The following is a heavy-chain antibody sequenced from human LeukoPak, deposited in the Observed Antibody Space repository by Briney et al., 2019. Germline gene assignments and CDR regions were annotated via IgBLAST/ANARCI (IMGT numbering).Heavy chain of an antibody. V-gene: IGHV3-7*01. J-gene: IGHJ6*03. D-gene: IGHD3-10*01. Sequence: SGGSLRLSCAASGFTFSSYWMSWVRQAPGKGLEWVANIKQDGSEKYYVDSVKGRFTISRDNAKNSLYLQMNSLRAEDTAVYYCAKDGGVRGPDYYYYMDVWGKGTTVTISS. CDR2: IKQDGSEK. CDR3: AKDGGVRGPDYYYYMDV. CDR1: GFTFSSYW.